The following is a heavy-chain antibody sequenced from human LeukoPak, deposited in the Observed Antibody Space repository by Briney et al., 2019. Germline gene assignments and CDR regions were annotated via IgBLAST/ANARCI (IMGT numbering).Heavy chain of an antibody. D-gene: IGHD3-9*01. V-gene: IGHV5-51*01. CDR2: IYPGDSDT. CDR3: ARHQGVLYYDILTGYRRSNWFDP. J-gene: IGHJ5*02. CDR1: GYSFTSYR. Sequence: PGESLKISCKGSGYSFTSYRIGWVRQMPGKGLEWMGIIYPGDSDTRYSPSFQGQVTISADKSISTAYLQWSSLKASDTAMYYCARHQGVLYYDILTGYRRSNWFDPWGQGTLVTVSS.